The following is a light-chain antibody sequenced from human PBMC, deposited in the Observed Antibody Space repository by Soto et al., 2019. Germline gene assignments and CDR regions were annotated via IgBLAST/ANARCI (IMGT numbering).Light chain of an antibody. CDR2: GAS. V-gene: IGKV3-20*01. CDR3: QQYGTSPT. Sequence: EMVLTQSPGTLSLSPGERATLSCRASQSVSNNYLAWYQQKPGQAPRRLIFGASGRATGIPDRFSGSGSGTDFTLTISRLEPEDFAVYYCQQYGTSPTFGQGPKVEIK. CDR1: QSVSNNY. J-gene: IGKJ1*01.